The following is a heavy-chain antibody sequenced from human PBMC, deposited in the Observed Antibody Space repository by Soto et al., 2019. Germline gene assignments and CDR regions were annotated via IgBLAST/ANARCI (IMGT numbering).Heavy chain of an antibody. Sequence: EASVKVSCMASGYSFIDYALHWVRQAPGQRLEWMGWINAGNGDTKYSQTFQDRLTITRDTSASTADMELSSLTSEDTALYYCARGATSGWPFDLWGQGTQVTVFS. D-gene: IGHD6-19*01. J-gene: IGHJ4*02. CDR2: INAGNGDT. V-gene: IGHV1-3*01. CDR3: ARGATSGWPFDL. CDR1: GYSFIDYA.